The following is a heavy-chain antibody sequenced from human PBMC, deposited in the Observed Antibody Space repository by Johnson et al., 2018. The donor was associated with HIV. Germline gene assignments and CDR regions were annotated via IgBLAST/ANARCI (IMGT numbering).Heavy chain of an antibody. V-gene: IGHV3-74*01. J-gene: IGHJ3*02. D-gene: IGHD1-14*01. CDR2: TNSDGSTT. CDR1: GLIFSRSW. CDR3: ARGPRNPGLDSFDI. Sequence: VQLVESGGGLVQPGGSLRLSCAASGLIFSRSWIHWVRQAPGKGLVWVSRTNSDGSTTNYADSVKGRFTISRDNSKNTLYLQMNSLNTEDTALYYCARGPRNPGLDSFDIWGRGTMVAVSS.